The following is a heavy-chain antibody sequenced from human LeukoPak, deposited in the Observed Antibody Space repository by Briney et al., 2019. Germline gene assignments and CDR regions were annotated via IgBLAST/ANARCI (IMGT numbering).Heavy chain of an antibody. CDR1: GFTFSNSA. CDR2: IGVGSGNT. CDR3: AADHDYSLSYDSYGPLDA. Sequence: SVKVSCKASGFTFSNSAVQWVRQARGQRFEWIGWIGVGSGNTNYAERFQERVTITRDMSTSTAYMELSSLRSEDTAVYYCAADHDYSLSYDSYGPLDAWGQGTLVTVSS. D-gene: IGHD4-11*01. V-gene: IGHV1-58*01. J-gene: IGHJ5*02.